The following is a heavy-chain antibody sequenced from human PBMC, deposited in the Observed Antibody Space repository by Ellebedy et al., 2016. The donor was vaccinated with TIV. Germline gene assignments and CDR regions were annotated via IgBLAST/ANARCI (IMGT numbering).Heavy chain of an antibody. D-gene: IGHD3-10*01. CDR2: MYYNGDT. Sequence: SETLSLTCTVSGGSISSSLHYWGWIRQAPGKGLEWIGSMYYNGDTFKNPSLESRVTISIDTSKNQFSLRLTSVTAADKAVYFCVRDYGFQFALDSWGQGLLVSVSS. J-gene: IGHJ4*02. CDR3: VRDYGFQFALDS. V-gene: IGHV4-39*07. CDR1: GGSISSSLHY.